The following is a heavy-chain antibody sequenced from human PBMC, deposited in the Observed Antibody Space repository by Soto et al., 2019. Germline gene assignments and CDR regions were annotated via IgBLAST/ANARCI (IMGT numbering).Heavy chain of an antibody. Sequence: SVKVSCKASGGTFSSYTISWVRQAPGQGLEWMGRIIPILGIANYAQKFQGRVTITADKSTSTAYMELSSLRSEDTAVYYCAREARLRDDYGDYDAFDIWGQGTMVTVSS. J-gene: IGHJ3*02. CDR1: GGTFSSYT. V-gene: IGHV1-69*04. CDR2: IIPILGIA. D-gene: IGHD4-17*01. CDR3: AREARLRDDYGDYDAFDI.